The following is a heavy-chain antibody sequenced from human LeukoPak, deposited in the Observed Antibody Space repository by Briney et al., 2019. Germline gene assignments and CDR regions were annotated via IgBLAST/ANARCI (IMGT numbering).Heavy chain of an antibody. V-gene: IGHV1-69*05. Sequence: GASVKVSCKASGGTFSSYAISWVRQAPGQGLEWMGGIIPIFGTANYAQKFQGRVTMTTDTSTSTAYMELRSLRSDDTAVYYCASGSGSYYNALGGFDPWGQGTLVTVSS. CDR1: GGTFSSYA. D-gene: IGHD3-10*01. CDR2: IIPIFGTA. J-gene: IGHJ5*02. CDR3: ASGSGSYYNALGGFDP.